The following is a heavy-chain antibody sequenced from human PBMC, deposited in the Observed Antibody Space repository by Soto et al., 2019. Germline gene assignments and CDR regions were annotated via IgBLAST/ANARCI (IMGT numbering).Heavy chain of an antibody. CDR1: GFSFTDYY. Sequence: ASVKVSCKASGFSFTDYYIHWVRQAPGQGLEWMGLINIYSGGTNYAHNLHGRVTLTRQTSIAAAYMELSSLTSDDTAVYYCGRRGPKQTWFDPWGQGTLVTVSS. J-gene: IGHJ5*02. D-gene: IGHD6-13*01. CDR2: INIYSGGT. V-gene: IGHV1-2*06. CDR3: GRRGPKQTWFDP.